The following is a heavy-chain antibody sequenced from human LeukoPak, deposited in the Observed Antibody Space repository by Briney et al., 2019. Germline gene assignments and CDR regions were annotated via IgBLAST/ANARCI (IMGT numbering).Heavy chain of an antibody. CDR3: ARVFDILTGYAGGNWFDP. J-gene: IGHJ5*02. CDR2: VYYSGST. Sequence: SETLSLTCTVSGGSIRSYYWSWIRQPPGKGLEWIGYVYYSGSTYYNPSLKSRVTIPVDPSKNQFSLTLNSVTAADTAVYYCARVFDILTGYAGGNWFDPWGQGTLVTVSS. CDR1: GGSIRSYY. V-gene: IGHV4-59*08. D-gene: IGHD3-9*01.